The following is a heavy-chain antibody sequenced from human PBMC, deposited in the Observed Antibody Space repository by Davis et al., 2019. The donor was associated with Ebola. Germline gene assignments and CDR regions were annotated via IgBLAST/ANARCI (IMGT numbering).Heavy chain of an antibody. V-gene: IGHV3-33*06. CDR3: AKDQLWFGISDY. J-gene: IGHJ4*02. CDR2: IWYDGSNK. CDR1: GFTFSSYA. D-gene: IGHD3-10*01. Sequence: PGGSLRLSCAASGFTFSSYAMHWVRQAPGKGLEWVAVIWYDGSNKYYADSVKGRFTISRDNSKNTLYLQMNSLRAEDTAVYYYAKDQLWFGISDYWGQGTLVTVSS.